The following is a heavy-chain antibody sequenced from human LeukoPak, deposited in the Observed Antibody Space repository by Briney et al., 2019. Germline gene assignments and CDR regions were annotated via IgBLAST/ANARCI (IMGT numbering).Heavy chain of an antibody. CDR2: IGRSFST. V-gene: IGHV3-69-1*01. CDR1: GITFSSYD. J-gene: IGHJ6*03. CDR3: ARDLTYSSSANYYYYYMDV. D-gene: IGHD6-6*01. Sequence: GGSLRLSCISSGITFSSYDMNWVRQAPGKGPEWISSIGRSFSTYYADSVRGRFIISRDNAQNSLYLQMNSLKVEDTAVYYCARDLTYSSSANYYYYYMDVWGKGTTVTVSS.